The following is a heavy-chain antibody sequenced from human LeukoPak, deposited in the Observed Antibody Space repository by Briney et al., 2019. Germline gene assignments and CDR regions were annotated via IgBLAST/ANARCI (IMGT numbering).Heavy chain of an antibody. D-gene: IGHD2-2*01. Sequence: ASVKVSCKASGGTFSRYTISWVRQAPGQGLEWMGWINPNSGGTNYAQKFRGWVSMTRDTSISTAYMELSRLRSDDTAVYDCAREIGCSSTSCYAAFDYWGQGTLVTVSS. CDR1: GGTFSRYT. CDR2: INPNSGGT. CDR3: AREIGCSSTSCYAAFDY. J-gene: IGHJ4*02. V-gene: IGHV1-2*04.